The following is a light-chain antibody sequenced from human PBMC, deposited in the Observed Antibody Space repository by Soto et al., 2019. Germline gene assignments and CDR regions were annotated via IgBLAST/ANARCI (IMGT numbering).Light chain of an antibody. Sequence: QSALTQPASVSGSPGQSITISCTGTSSDVGGYNYVSGYQQHPGKAPKLMIYEVSNRPSGVSNRFSGSKSGNTASLTISGLQAEDEADYYFSSYTSSSTVVFGGGTKLTVL. J-gene: IGLJ2*01. CDR3: SSYTSSSTVV. CDR2: EVS. CDR1: SSDVGGYNY. V-gene: IGLV2-14*01.